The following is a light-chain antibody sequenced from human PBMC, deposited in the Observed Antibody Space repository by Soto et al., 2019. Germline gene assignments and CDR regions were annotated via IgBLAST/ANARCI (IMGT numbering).Light chain of an antibody. CDR2: GNT. J-gene: IGLJ1*01. CDR1: SSNIGAGYD. V-gene: IGLV1-40*01. CDR3: QSHDNSLRGYV. Sequence: QAVVTQPPSVSGAPGQRVTISCTGSSSNIGAGYDVHWYQQLPGTAPKLLIYGNTNRPSGVPDRFSASKSGTSASLAITGLQAEDEADYYCQSHDNSLRGYVFGTVTKLTVL.